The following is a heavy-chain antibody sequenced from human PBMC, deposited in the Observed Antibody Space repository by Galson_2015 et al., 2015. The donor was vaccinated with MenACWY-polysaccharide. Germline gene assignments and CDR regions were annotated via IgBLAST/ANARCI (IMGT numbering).Heavy chain of an antibody. V-gene: IGHV3-33*01. J-gene: IGHJ4*02. Sequence: SLRLSCAASGLTFTGSGMHWVRRAPGRGLEWVAVVWSDGNNKYYADSVKGRFTISRDNSKNTLYLQMNSLRVEDTAVYYCARDFQWACDFWGQGTVVTVSS. CDR3: ARDFQWACDF. CDR2: VWSDGNNK. CDR1: GLTFTGSG. D-gene: IGHD1-26*01.